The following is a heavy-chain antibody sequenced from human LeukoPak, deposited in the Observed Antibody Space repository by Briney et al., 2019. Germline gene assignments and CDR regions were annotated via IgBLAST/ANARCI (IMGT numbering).Heavy chain of an antibody. J-gene: IGHJ4*02. D-gene: IGHD2-15*01. Sequence: GGSLRLSCAASGFTFSSYGMHWVRQAPGKGLEWVAVIWYDGSNKYYADSVKGRFTISRDNSKNTLYLQMNSLRADDTAVHYCARGGAYCSGGSCRADDYWGQGTLVTVSS. CDR3: ARGGAYCSGGSCRADDY. V-gene: IGHV3-30*19. CDR2: IWYDGSNK. CDR1: GFTFSSYG.